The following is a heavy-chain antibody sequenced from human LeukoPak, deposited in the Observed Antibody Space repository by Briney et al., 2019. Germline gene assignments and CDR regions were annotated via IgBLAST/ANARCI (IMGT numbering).Heavy chain of an antibody. CDR1: GESLRGYY. CDR2: INHSGST. CDR3: AREVTQGSIAAAGIDY. Sequence: TSETLSLTCAVYGESLRGYYRSWLRQPPGKGLEWIGEINHSGSTNYNPSLKSRVTISVDTSKNQFSLKLSSVTAADTAVYYCAREVTQGSIAAAGIDYWGQGTLVTVSS. J-gene: IGHJ4*02. V-gene: IGHV4-34*01. D-gene: IGHD6-13*01.